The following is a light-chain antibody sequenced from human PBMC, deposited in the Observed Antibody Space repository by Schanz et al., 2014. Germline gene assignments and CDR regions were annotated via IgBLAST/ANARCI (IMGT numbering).Light chain of an antibody. CDR2: EVS. CDR1: SSDVGGYNY. CDR3: SSHTSSNTPL. V-gene: IGLV2-8*01. J-gene: IGLJ2*01. Sequence: QSVLTQPPSASGSPGQSVTISCTGTSSDVGGYNYVSWYQQHPGKAPKLMIYEVSKRPSGVPDRFSGSKSGNTASLTVSGLQAEDEADYYCSSHTSSNTPLFGGGTKLTVL.